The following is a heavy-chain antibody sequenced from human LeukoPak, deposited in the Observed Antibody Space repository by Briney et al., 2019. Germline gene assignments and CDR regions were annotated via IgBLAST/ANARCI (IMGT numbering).Heavy chain of an antibody. Sequence: SETLSLTCAVYGGSFSGYYWSWIRQPPGKGLEWIGEINHSGSTNYNPSLKSRVTISVDTSKNQFSLKLSSVTAADTAAYYCVGADYAGYYFDYWGQGTLVTVSS. V-gene: IGHV4-34*01. CDR1: GGSFSGYY. CDR3: VGADYAGYYFDY. D-gene: IGHD4-17*01. J-gene: IGHJ4*02. CDR2: INHSGST.